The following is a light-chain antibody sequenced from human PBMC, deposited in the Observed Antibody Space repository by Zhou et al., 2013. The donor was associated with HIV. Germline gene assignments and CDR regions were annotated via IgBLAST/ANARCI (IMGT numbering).Light chain of an antibody. J-gene: IGKJ4*01. CDR3: QQANSFPLT. Sequence: PGERATLSYRVSQSVSSNCLAWSRQKPGQAPWLLIYGASSRATGIPDRFSGSGSGTDFTLTISRLEPEDFATYYCQQANSFPLTFGGGTKVEIK. CDR1: QSVSSNC. V-gene: IGKV3-20*01. CDR2: GAS.